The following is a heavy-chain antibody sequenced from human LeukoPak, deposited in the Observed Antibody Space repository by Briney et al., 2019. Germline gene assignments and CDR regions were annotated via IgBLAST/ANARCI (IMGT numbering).Heavy chain of an antibody. Sequence: GGSLRLSCAASGFTFSNYEMNWARQAPGKGLEWVSYISSGGSGKDYADSVKGRFTISRDNAKNSLYLQMNSLRAEDTAVYYCARDLRGYQDYWGQGTLVTVSS. CDR1: GFTFSNYE. CDR3: ARDLRGYQDY. D-gene: IGHD2-2*01. V-gene: IGHV3-48*03. CDR2: ISSGGSGK. J-gene: IGHJ4*02.